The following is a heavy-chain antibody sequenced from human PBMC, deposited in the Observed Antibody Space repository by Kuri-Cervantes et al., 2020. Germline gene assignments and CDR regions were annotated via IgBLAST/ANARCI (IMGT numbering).Heavy chain of an antibody. J-gene: IGHJ6*02. CDR2: ISWNSGSI. D-gene: IGHD2-15*01. Sequence: SLKISCAASGFTFDDYAMHWVRQAPGKGLEWVSGISWNSGSIGYADSVKGRFTISRDNAKNSLYLQMNSLRTEDTALYYCAKDMSGILSRYGMDVWGQGTTVTVSS. CDR3: AKDMSGILSRYGMDV. V-gene: IGHV3-9*01. CDR1: GFTFDDYA.